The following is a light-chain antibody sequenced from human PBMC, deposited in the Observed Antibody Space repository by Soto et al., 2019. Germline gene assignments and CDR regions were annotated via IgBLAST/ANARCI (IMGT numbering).Light chain of an antibody. CDR1: RIFITY. J-gene: IGKJ1*01. V-gene: IGKV1-5*03. Sequence: DIQMTQSPSTLSALEEDRATIPSRPSRIFITYLAWYQQKPGKAPKLLIYKASNFETGVPSRFSGSGSGTEFTLTISSLQPDDPATYYCQQYNTYSRTFGLGTKVEIK. CDR3: QQYNTYSRT. CDR2: KAS.